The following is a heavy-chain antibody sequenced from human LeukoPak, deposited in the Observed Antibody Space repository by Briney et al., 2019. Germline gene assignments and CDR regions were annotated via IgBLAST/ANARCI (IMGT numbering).Heavy chain of an antibody. CDR2: ISSSGSTI. CDR3: AELVITMIGGV. J-gene: IGHJ6*04. CDR1: GFPLSSYE. D-gene: IGHD3-10*02. V-gene: IGHV3-48*03. Sequence: PGGSLSLSCAASGFPLSSYEMNWVRQAPGKGLEWVSYISSSGSTIYYAGSVKGRFTISKDNAKNSLYLQMNSLRAEDTAVYYCAELVITMIGGVWGKGTTVTIPS.